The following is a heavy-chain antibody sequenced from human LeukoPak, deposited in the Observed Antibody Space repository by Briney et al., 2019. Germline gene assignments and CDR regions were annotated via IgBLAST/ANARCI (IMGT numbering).Heavy chain of an antibody. CDR2: ISGSGGST. CDR3: AKRPTSGYFVFDS. Sequence: GGSLRLSCAASGFTFSSYAMSWVRQAPGKGLEWVSAISGSGGSTYYADSVKGRFAISRDNSKNTLYLQMDSLRAEDSAVYYCAKRPTSGYFVFDSWGQGTLVTVSS. CDR1: GFTFSSYA. D-gene: IGHD3-22*01. J-gene: IGHJ4*02. V-gene: IGHV3-23*01.